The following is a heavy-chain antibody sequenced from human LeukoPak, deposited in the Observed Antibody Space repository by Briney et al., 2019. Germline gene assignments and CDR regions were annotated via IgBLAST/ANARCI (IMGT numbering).Heavy chain of an antibody. J-gene: IGHJ5*02. Sequence: SETLSLTCAVYGGSFSGYYWSWIRQPPGKGLEWIGEINHSGSTNYNPSLKSRVTISVDTSKNQLSQKLSSVTAADTAVYYCAREGIVVVVAATHNWFDPWGQGTLVTVSS. CDR1: GGSFSGYY. V-gene: IGHV4-34*01. CDR3: AREGIVVVVAATHNWFDP. D-gene: IGHD2-15*01. CDR2: INHSGST.